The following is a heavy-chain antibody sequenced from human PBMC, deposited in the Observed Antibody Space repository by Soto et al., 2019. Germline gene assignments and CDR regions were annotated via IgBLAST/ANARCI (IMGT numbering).Heavy chain of an antibody. Sequence: SETLSLTCAVSGGSISSGGYSWSWIRQPPGKGLEWIGYIYHSGSTYYNPSLKSRVTISVDRSKNQFSLKLSSVTAADTAVYYCARVWVVTGNNWFDPWGQGTLVTVS. D-gene: IGHD2-15*01. J-gene: IGHJ5*02. CDR3: ARVWVVTGNNWFDP. CDR1: GGSISSGGYS. V-gene: IGHV4-30-2*01. CDR2: IYHSGST.